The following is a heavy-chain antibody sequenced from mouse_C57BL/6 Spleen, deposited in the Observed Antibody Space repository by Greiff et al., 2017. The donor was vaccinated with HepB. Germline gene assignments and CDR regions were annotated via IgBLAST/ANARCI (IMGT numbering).Heavy chain of an antibody. J-gene: IGHJ4*01. Sequence: QVQLQQSGAELARPGASVKLSCKASGYTFTSYGISWVKQRTGQGLEWIGEIYPRSGNTYYNEKFKGKATLTADKSSSTAYMELRSLTSEDAAVYFCEREDEGFCAMDYWGQGTSVTVSS. V-gene: IGHV1-81*01. CDR1: GYTFTSYG. CDR2: IYPRSGNT. CDR3: EREDEGFCAMDY.